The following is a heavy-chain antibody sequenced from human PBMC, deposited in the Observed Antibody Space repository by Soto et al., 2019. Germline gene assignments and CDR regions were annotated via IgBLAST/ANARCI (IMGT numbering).Heavy chain of an antibody. J-gene: IGHJ6*02. CDR2: ISSSSSTI. D-gene: IGHD2-8*01. CDR3: ARDGCTNGVCYYYYGMDV. V-gene: IGHV3-48*02. CDR1: GFTFSSYS. Sequence: EVQLVESGGGLVQPGGSLRLSCAASGFTFSSYSMSWVRQAPGKGLEWVSYISSSSSTIYYADSVKGRFTISRDNAKNSLYLQMNSLRDEDTAVYYCARDGCTNGVCYYYYGMDVWGQGTTVTVSS.